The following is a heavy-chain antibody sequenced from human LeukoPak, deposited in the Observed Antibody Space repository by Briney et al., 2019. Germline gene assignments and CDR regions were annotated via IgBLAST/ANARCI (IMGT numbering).Heavy chain of an antibody. D-gene: IGHD3-3*01. CDR1: GGSISSHY. CDR2: IYYSGST. J-gene: IGHJ6*03. Sequence: SETLSLTCTVSGGSISSHYWSWIRQPPGKGLEWIGYIYYSGSTNYNPSLKSRVTISVDTSKNQFSLKLSSVTAADTAVYYCARGPSTYYDFWSGYCLSCYYYMDVWGKGTTVTVSS. CDR3: ARGPSTYYDFWSGYCLSCYYYMDV. V-gene: IGHV4-59*11.